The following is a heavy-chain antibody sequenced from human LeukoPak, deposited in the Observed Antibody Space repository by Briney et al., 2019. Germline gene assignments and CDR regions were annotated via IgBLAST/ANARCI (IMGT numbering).Heavy chain of an antibody. CDR3: ARDLGGLSSWYYFDY. CDR1: GYTFTSYA. CDR2: INAGNGNT. J-gene: IGHJ4*02. D-gene: IGHD6-13*01. Sequence: ASVKVSCKASGYTFTSYAMHWVRQAPGQRLEWMGWINAGNGNTKYSQKFQGRVTITRDTSASTAYTELSSLRSEDTAVYYCARDLGGLSSWYYFDYWGQGTLVTVSS. V-gene: IGHV1-3*01.